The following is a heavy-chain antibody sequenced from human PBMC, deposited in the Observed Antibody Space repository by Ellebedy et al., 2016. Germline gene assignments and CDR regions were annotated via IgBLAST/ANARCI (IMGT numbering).Heavy chain of an antibody. CDR3: ARREYFRGSHWFHP. CDR1: GYSFTNHW. CDR2: IYPGDSDT. Sequence: GGSLRLSCQGSGYSFTNHWIVWVCQKPGKGLEFMGIIYPGDSDTKYNPSFQGQVTISADRSTSTAYLQWSGLKASDTAMYFCARREYFRGSHWFHPWGQGTLVTVAS. D-gene: IGHD5-12*01. V-gene: IGHV5-51*01. J-gene: IGHJ5*02.